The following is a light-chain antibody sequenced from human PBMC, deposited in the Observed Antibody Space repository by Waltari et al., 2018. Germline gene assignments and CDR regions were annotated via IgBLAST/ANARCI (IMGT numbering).Light chain of an antibody. CDR2: EGT. J-gene: IGLJ1*01. CDR1: SGDVGRYIY. CDR3: SSYTTISTFV. V-gene: IGLV2-14*01. Sequence: QSALTQPAPVSGSPGQSVTISCTGTSGDVGRYIYVSWYQQQPDKPPRLIIYEGTKWPSGVSNRFAGSKSGNTASLTISGLQAEDEADYYCSSYTTISTFVFGSGTKVTVL.